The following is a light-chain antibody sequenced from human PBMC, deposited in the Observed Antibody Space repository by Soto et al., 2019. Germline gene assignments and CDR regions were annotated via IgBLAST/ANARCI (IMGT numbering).Light chain of an antibody. CDR1: QTVSDNY. CDR3: QQYGGSPRVS. J-gene: IGKJ4*01. CDR2: GAS. Sequence: EIVLTQSPGALSLSPGERATLSCRASQTVSDNYLAWYQQKPGQAPRLLIYGASTRATGIPDRFSGSGSGTDFTLTISRLEPKAFAVYYCQQYGGSPRVSFGGGTKVEIK. V-gene: IGKV3-20*01.